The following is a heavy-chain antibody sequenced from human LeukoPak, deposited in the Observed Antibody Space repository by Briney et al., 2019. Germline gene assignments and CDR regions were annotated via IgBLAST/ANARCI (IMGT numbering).Heavy chain of an antibody. CDR1: GFTFSAYT. V-gene: IGHV3-21*01. CDR3: ARHFEGFDI. J-gene: IGHJ3*02. CDR2: IGGSSRDI. D-gene: IGHD3-9*01. Sequence: GGSLRLSCAASGFTFSAYTMNWVRQAAGKGLEWVSSIGGSSRDIYDADSVKGRLTISRDSAKNSLYLQMNSLSAEDTAVYYCARHFEGFDIWGQGTVVTVFS.